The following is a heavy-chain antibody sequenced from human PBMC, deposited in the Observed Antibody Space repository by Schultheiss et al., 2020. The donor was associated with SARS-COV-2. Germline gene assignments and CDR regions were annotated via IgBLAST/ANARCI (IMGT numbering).Heavy chain of an antibody. V-gene: IGHV1-69*06. D-gene: IGHD2-15*01. CDR1: GGTFSSYA. CDR3: AREKRYCSGGSCSDYYYYYGMDV. J-gene: IGHJ6*02. Sequence: SVKVSCKASGGTFSSYAISWVRQAHGQGLEWMGGIIPIFGTANYAQKFQGRVTITADKSTSTAYMELSSLRSEDTAVYYCAREKRYCSGGSCSDYYYYYGMDVWGQGTTVTVSS. CDR2: IIPIFGTA.